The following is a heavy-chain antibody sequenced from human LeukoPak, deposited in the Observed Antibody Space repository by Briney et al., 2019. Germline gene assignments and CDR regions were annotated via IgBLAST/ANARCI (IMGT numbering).Heavy chain of an antibody. Sequence: PGGSLRLSCAASGFTVSSNYMSWVRQAPGKGLEWVSVIYSGGSTYYADSVKGRFTISRDNSKNTLYLQMNSLRAEDTAVYYCARGANYYGSGSYCVPHGYWGQGTLVTVSS. J-gene: IGHJ4*02. CDR3: ARGANYYGSGSYCVPHGY. CDR1: GFTVSSNY. D-gene: IGHD3-10*01. CDR2: IYSGGST. V-gene: IGHV3-53*01.